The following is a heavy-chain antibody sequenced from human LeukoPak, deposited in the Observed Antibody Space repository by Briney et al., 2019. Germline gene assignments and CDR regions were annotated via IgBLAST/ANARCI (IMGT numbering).Heavy chain of an antibody. V-gene: IGHV3-48*02. Sequence: GGSLRLSCAASGLTFSSYSMNWVRQAPGKGLEWVSYISSSSSTIYYADSVKGRFTISRDNAKNSLYLQMNSLRDEDTAVYYCARQYCGGDCYYNWFDPWGQGTLVTVSS. J-gene: IGHJ5*02. CDR3: ARQYCGGDCYYNWFDP. CDR1: GLTFSSYS. CDR2: ISSSSSTI. D-gene: IGHD2-21*02.